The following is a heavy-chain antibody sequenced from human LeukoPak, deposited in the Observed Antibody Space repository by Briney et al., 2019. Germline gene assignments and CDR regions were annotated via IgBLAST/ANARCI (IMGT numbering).Heavy chain of an antibody. CDR2: INHSGST. CDR3: ARHYGEWEPLGAFDI. D-gene: IGHD1-26*01. V-gene: IGHV4-34*01. Sequence: PSETLSLTCAVYGGSFSGYYWSWIRQPPGKGLEWIGEINHSGSTNYNPSLKSRVTISVDTSKNQFSLKLSSVTAADTAVYYCARHYGEWEPLGAFDIWGQGTMVTVSS. J-gene: IGHJ3*02. CDR1: GGSFSGYY.